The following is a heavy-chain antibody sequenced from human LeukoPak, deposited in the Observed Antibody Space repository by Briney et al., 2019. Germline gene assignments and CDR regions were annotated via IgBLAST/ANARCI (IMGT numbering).Heavy chain of an antibody. V-gene: IGHV4-39*07. D-gene: IGHD2-8*01. J-gene: IGHJ3*02. Sequence: SETLSLTCTVSGGSISSSSYYWGWIRQPSGKGLEWIGSIYYSGSTYYNPSLKSRVTISVDTSKNQFSLKLSSVTAADTAVYYCARVDCTNGVCLGAFDIWGQGTMVTVSS. CDR3: ARVDCTNGVCLGAFDI. CDR1: GGSISSSSYY. CDR2: IYYSGST.